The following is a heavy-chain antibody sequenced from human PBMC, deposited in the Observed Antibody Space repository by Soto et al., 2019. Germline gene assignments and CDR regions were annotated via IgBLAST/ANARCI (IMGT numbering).Heavy chain of an antibody. CDR1: GFTYNNYA. D-gene: IGHD3-22*01. V-gene: IGHV3-23*01. CDR3: AKDTYYHDSTGYYVFDY. Sequence: GGSLRLSCAASGFTYNNYAVNWVRQAAGKGLEWVSVISGSGSNTYYADSVKGRFTISRDNSKNTLYLQMSSLRAEDTAVYYCAKDTYYHDSTGYYVFDYWGQGTLVTVFS. CDR2: ISGSGSNT. J-gene: IGHJ4*02.